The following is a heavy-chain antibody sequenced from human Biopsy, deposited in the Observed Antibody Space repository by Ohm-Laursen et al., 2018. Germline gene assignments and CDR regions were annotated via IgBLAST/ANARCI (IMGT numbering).Heavy chain of an antibody. D-gene: IGHD3-9*01. V-gene: IGHV1-46*01. CDR3: ARDETGSSVFGPYYYGMDV. J-gene: IGHJ6*02. CDR1: GYSFTKYY. CDR2: INPTGGTT. Sequence: ASVKVSCKASGYSFTKYYINWVRQAPGQGLEWKGIINPTGGTTSYAEKFQGRVTLTRDTSTGTVYLELNSLIYEDTALYYCARDETGSSVFGPYYYGMDVWGQGTRVTVSS.